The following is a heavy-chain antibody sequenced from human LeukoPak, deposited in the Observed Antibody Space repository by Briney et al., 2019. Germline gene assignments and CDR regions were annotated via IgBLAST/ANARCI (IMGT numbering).Heavy chain of an antibody. D-gene: IGHD5-12*01. V-gene: IGHV3-48*03. CDR2: ISSSGSTI. CDR3: ARGLYGSGYDSGGEP. Sequence: GGSLRFSCAASGFTFSSYEMNWVHQAPGKRLERVSYISSSGSTIYYADSVKGRFTISRDNAKNSLYLQMNSLRAEDTAVYYCARGLYGSGYDSGGEPWGQGTLVTVSS. CDR1: GFTFSSYE. J-gene: IGHJ5*02.